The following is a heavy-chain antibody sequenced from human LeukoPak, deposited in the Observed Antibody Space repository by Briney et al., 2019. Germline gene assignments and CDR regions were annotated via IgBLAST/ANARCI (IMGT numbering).Heavy chain of an antibody. J-gene: IGHJ4*02. CDR1: GGSFSGYY. V-gene: IGHV4-34*01. CDR2: INHSGST. D-gene: IGHD3-22*01. Sequence: MSSETLSLTCAVYGGSFSGYYWSWIRQPPGKGLEWIGEINHSGSTNYNPSLKSRVTISVDTSKNQFSLKLSSVTAADTAVYYCARAASDYYDSSGYTDLFDYWGQGTLVTVSS. CDR3: ARAASDYYDSSGYTDLFDY.